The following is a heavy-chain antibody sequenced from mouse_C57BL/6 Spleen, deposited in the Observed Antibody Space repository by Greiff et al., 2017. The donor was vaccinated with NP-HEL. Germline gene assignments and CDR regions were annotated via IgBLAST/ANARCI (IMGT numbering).Heavy chain of an antibody. J-gene: IGHJ1*03. Sequence: VQLQQSGPELVKPGASVKISCKASGYAFSSSWMNWVKQRPGTGLEWIGRIYPGDGDTNYNGKLKGKATLTAAKSSSTAYMQLSSLTSEDSAVYVCARGLPWYFEGWGTGTTVTVSS. CDR1: GYAFSSSW. CDR2: IYPGDGDT. V-gene: IGHV1-82*01. CDR3: ARGLPWYFEG.